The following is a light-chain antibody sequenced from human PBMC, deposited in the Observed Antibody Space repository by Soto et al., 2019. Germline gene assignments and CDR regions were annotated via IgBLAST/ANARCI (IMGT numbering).Light chain of an antibody. CDR1: QSVSTN. V-gene: IGKV3-15*01. J-gene: IGKJ1*01. CDR2: GAS. CDR3: QQYYTWART. Sequence: EMVMTQSPGTLSVSPGEGATLSCRASQSVSTNLAWYQQKPDQAPRLLIYGASTTATGMPARFSGSGSGTEITLTISSLQSEDFAVYYCQQYYTWARTFSQGTRVEIK.